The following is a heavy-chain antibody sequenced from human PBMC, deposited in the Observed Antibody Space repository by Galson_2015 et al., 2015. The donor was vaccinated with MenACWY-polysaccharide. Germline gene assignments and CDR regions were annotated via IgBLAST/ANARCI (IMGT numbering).Heavy chain of an antibody. CDR3: VGPLSRGGRGAYGMDA. D-gene: IGHD3-10*01. CDR1: GLTFNNNW. V-gene: IGHV3-74*01. J-gene: IGHJ6*02. CDR2: INSDGSST. Sequence: SLRLSCAASGLTFNNNWIHWVRQAPGKGLAWVSRINSDGSSTAYADSVKGRFTISRDNAKNTLFLQMNSLRVEDTAVYFCVGPLSRGGRGAYGMDAWGQGTTVTVSS.